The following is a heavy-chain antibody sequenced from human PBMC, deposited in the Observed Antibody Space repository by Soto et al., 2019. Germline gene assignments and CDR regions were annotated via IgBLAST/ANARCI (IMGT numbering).Heavy chain of an antibody. CDR1: GGTFSTYT. V-gene: IGHV1-69*08. Sequence: SVKVSCKASGGTFSTYTISWVRQAPGQGLEWMGRIIPILNSVNYAQKFQGRVTITADKTTSTAYMELNSLRAEDTAVYYCARDYDSSGYPRYYFDYWGQGTLVTVSS. J-gene: IGHJ4*02. CDR2: IIPILNSV. CDR3: ARDYDSSGYPRYYFDY. D-gene: IGHD3-22*01.